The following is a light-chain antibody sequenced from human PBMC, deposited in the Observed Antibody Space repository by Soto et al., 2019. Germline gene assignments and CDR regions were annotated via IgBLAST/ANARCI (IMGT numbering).Light chain of an antibody. CDR1: NIGSER. CDR3: QVWIGTSDLWV. J-gene: IGLJ3*02. V-gene: IGLV3-21*02. Sequence: SYELTQLPSVSVAPGQTARITCGGDNIGSERVHWYQHKPGQAPVLVVYDDGDRPSGIPERFSGSNSGNTASLSISRVEAGDEADYYCQVWIGTSDLWVFGGGTQLTVL. CDR2: DDG.